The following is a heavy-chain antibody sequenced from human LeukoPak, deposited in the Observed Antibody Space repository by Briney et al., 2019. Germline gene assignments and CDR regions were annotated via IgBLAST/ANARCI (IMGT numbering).Heavy chain of an antibody. CDR3: TKDGKGYYDFWSGYYWGYYYYMDV. J-gene: IGHJ6*03. D-gene: IGHD3-3*01. Sequence: KPGGSPRLSCAASGFTFSNAWLSWVRQAPGKGLEWVGRIKSKTDGGTIDHAAPVKGRFTISRDDSKNTLYLQMNSLKTEDTAVYYCTKDGKGYYDFWSGYYWGYYYYMDVWGKGTTVTVSS. V-gene: IGHV3-15*01. CDR1: GFTFSNAW. CDR2: IKSKTDGGTI.